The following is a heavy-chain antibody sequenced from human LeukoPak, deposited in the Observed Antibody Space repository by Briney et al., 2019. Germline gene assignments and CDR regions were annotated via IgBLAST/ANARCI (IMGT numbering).Heavy chain of an antibody. Sequence: GGSLRLSCAASGFTFSTYGMHWVRQAPGKGLEWVSVIYSGGSTYYADSVKGRFTISRHNSKNTLYHQMNSLRAEDTAVYYCARVYYDSSGYYDDYWGQGTLVTVSS. V-gene: IGHV3-53*04. J-gene: IGHJ4*02. D-gene: IGHD3-22*01. CDR1: GFTFSTYG. CDR2: IYSGGST. CDR3: ARVYYDSSGYYDDY.